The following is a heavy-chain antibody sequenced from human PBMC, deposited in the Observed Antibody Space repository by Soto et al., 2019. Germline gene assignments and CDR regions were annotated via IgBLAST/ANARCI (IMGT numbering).Heavy chain of an antibody. V-gene: IGHV4-4*02. CDR3: ARAGRYYDSSGYYSLGARAFDI. Sequence: SETLSLTCAVSGGSIRSSNWWSWVRQPPGKGLEWIGEIYHSGSTNYNPSLKSRVTISVDKSKNQFSLKLSSVTAADTAVYYCARAGRYYDSSGYYSLGARAFDIWGQGTMVTVSS. CDR1: GGSIRSSNW. J-gene: IGHJ3*02. D-gene: IGHD3-22*01. CDR2: IYHSGST.